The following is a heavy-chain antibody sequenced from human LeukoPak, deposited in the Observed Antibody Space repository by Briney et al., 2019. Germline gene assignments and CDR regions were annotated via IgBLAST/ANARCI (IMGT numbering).Heavy chain of an antibody. CDR3: ARGSPAADGAFDI. D-gene: IGHD6-13*01. J-gene: IGHJ3*02. Sequence: SETLSLTCAVNGGSFSGYYWNWIRQPPGKGLEWIGDITHTGSTNDNPSLAGRVTVSVDTSKNQFSLSLASVTAADTALYYCARGSPAADGAFDIWGQGTLVTVSS. CDR2: ITHTGST. CDR1: GGSFSGYY. V-gene: IGHV4-34*01.